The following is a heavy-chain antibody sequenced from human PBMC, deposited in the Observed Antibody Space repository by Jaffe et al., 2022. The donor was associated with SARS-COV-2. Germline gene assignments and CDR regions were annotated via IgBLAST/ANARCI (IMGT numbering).Heavy chain of an antibody. CDR3: ASPDISLPPLGYFDL. CDR2: IYYSGST. CDR1: GGSISSSSYY. V-gene: IGHV4-39*01. Sequence: QLQLQESGPGLVKPSETLSLTCTVSGGSISSSSYYWGWIRQPPGKGLEWIGSIYYSGSTYYNPSLKSRVTISVDTSKNQFSLKLSSVTAADTAVYYCASPDISLPPLGYFDLWGRGTLVTVSS. J-gene: IGHJ2*01. D-gene: IGHD2-21*01.